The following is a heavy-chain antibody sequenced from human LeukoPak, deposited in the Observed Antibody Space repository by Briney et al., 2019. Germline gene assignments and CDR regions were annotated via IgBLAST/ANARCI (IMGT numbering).Heavy chain of an antibody. Sequence: SVKVSCKASGGTFSSYAISWVRQAPGQGLERMGGIIPIFGTANYAQKFQGRVTITTDESTSTAYMELSSLRSEDTAVYYCARAWNGPYYFDYWGQGTLVTVSS. D-gene: IGHD1-1*01. CDR3: ARAWNGPYYFDY. CDR1: GGTFSSYA. CDR2: IIPIFGTA. V-gene: IGHV1-69*05. J-gene: IGHJ4*02.